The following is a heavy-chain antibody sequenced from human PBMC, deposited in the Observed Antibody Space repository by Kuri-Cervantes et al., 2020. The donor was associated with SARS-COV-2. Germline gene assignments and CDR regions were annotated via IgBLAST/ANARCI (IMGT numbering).Heavy chain of an antibody. D-gene: IGHD2-2*02. CDR2: IIPIIDIA. J-gene: IGHJ3*02. Sequence: SVKVSCKASGGTFNNYTISWVRQAPGQGLEWMGRIIPIIDIADYAQKFQGRVTITADKSTTTAYMELNSLRSEDTAVYYCARDLCVGSSTSCYTFDGLIWGQGTMVTVSS. V-gene: IGHV1-69*04. CDR3: ARDLCVGSSTSCYTFDGLI. CDR1: GGTFNNYT.